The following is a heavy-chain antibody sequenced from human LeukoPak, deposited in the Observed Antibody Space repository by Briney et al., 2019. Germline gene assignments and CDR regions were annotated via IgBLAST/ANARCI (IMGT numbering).Heavy chain of an antibody. V-gene: IGHV4-34*01. CDR3: ARGGWGIAARPNWFDP. CDR2: INHSGST. CDR1: GGSFSGYY. D-gene: IGHD6-6*01. Sequence: KPSETLSLTCAVYGGSFSGYYWSWIRQPPGKGLEWIGEINHSGSTNYNPSLKSRVTISVDTSKNQFSLKLSSVTAADTAVYYCARGGWGIAARPNWFDPWGQGTLVTVSS. J-gene: IGHJ5*02.